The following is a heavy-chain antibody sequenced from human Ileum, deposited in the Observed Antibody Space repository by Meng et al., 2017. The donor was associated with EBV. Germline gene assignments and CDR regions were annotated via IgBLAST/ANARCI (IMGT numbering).Heavy chain of an antibody. CDR2: IQHSGST. Sequence: LQLQESGSGLVKPPQTRSLTCAVSGGSISSGGHSWSWIRQPPGKGLEWIGDIQHSGSTYYNPSLKSRVTISVDRSRNQFSLKLSSVTAADTAVYYCARAHPVVYFFDYWGQGTLVTVSS. CDR3: ARAHPVVYFFDY. V-gene: IGHV4-30-2*01. D-gene: IGHD4-23*01. J-gene: IGHJ4*02. CDR1: GGSISSGGHS.